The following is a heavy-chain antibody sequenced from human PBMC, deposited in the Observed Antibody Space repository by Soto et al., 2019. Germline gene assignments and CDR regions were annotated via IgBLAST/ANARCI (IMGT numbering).Heavy chain of an antibody. J-gene: IGHJ5*02. Sequence: SETLSLTCTVSGGSISSSSYYWGWIRQPPGKGLEWIGSIYYSGSTYYNPSLKSRVTISVDTSKNQFSLKLSSVTAADTAVYYCARQDIVVVVAARKLNWFDPWGQGTLVTVSS. CDR1: GGSISSSSYY. D-gene: IGHD2-15*01. CDR3: ARQDIVVVVAARKLNWFDP. V-gene: IGHV4-39*01. CDR2: IYYSGST.